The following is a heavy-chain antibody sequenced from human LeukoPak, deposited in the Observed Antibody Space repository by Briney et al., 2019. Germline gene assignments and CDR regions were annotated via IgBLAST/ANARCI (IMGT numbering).Heavy chain of an antibody. CDR3: AREGSAYCSGGSCYVY. J-gene: IGHJ4*02. Sequence: SVKVSCKASGGTFSSYAISWVRQAPGQGLEWMGGIIPIFGTANYAQKFQGRVTITTDESTSTAYMELSSLRSEDTAVYYCAREGSAYCSGGSCYVYWGQGTLVAVSS. CDR1: GGTFSSYA. CDR2: IIPIFGTA. D-gene: IGHD2-15*01. V-gene: IGHV1-69*05.